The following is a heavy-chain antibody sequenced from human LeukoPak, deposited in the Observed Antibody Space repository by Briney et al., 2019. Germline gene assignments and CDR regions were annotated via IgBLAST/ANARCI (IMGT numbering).Heavy chain of an antibody. D-gene: IGHD2-2*01. CDR2: ISSSSSYI. CDR3: AIDLFSCSSTSCYVY. V-gene: IGHV3-21*01. Sequence: GGSLRLSCAASGFTFSSYSMNWVRQAPGKGLEWVSSISSSSSYIYYADSVKGRFTISRDNAKNSLYLQMNSLRAEDTAVYYCAIDLFSCSSTSCYVYWGRGTLVTVSS. CDR1: GFTFSSYS. J-gene: IGHJ4*02.